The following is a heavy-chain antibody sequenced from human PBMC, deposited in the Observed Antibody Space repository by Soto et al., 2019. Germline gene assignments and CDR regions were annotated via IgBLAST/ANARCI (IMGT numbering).Heavy chain of an antibody. D-gene: IGHD6-13*01. CDR3: ARGRGIAAQQSLFDP. CDR1: GGSISSYY. V-gene: IGHV4-4*07. J-gene: IGHJ5*02. CDR2: IYTSGST. Sequence: QVQLQESGPGLVKPSETLSLTCTVSGGSISSYYWSWIRQPAGKGLEWIGRIYTSGSTNYNPSLKSRVTMSVDTSKNQFSLKLSSVTAADTAVYYYARGRGIAAQQSLFDPWGQGTLVTVSS.